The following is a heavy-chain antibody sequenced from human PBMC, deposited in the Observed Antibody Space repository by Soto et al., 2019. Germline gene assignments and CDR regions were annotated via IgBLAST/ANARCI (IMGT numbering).Heavy chain of an antibody. CDR1: GFTFSSYA. Sequence: PGGSLRLSCAASGFTFSSYAMSWVRQAPGKGLEWFSAISGSGGSTYYADSVKGRFTISRDNSKNTLYLQMNSLRAEDTAVYYCAKLGVHYYDSSGYPTDYDAFDIWGQGTMVTVSS. CDR2: ISGSGGST. J-gene: IGHJ3*02. D-gene: IGHD3-22*01. V-gene: IGHV3-23*01. CDR3: AKLGVHYYDSSGYPTDYDAFDI.